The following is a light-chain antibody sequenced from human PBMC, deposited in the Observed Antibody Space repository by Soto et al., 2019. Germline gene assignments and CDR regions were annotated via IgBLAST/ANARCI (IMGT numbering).Light chain of an antibody. CDR3: QRSYKTPRFT. V-gene: IGKV1-39*01. CDR1: QIISSY. J-gene: IGKJ3*01. CDR2: AAS. Sequence: DIQMTQSPSSLSASVGDRVTITCRASQIISSYLNWYQQKPGKAPKLLIYAASSLQSGVPSRFSGSGSGTDFTLIISSLQPEDFATYYCQRSYKTPRFTFGTGTKVDIK.